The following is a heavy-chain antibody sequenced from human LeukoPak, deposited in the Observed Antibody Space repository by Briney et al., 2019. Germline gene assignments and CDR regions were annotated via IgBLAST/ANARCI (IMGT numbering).Heavy chain of an antibody. Sequence: GASVKVSCKASGYTFTSYYMHWVRQAPGQGLEWMGIINPSGGSTNYAQKLQGRVTMTTDTSTSTAYMELRSLRSDDTAVYYCARDRDYSSSWYSRPNWFDPWGQGTLVTVSS. CDR2: INPSGGST. CDR3: ARDRDYSSSWYSRPNWFDP. D-gene: IGHD6-13*01. CDR1: GYTFTSYY. J-gene: IGHJ5*02. V-gene: IGHV1-46*01.